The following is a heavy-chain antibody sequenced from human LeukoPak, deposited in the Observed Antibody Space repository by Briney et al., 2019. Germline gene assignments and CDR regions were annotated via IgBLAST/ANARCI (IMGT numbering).Heavy chain of an antibody. J-gene: IGHJ5*02. CDR3: ARLGVTTVNSGAWFDP. V-gene: IGHV5-51*01. Sequence: PGESLKISCKGFGYTFTNFWIGWVRQKPGKGLEWMGFIYPGDSETKYSPSFQGQVTFSSDKSINTAYLQWSSLRASDTAIYFCARLGVTTVNSGAWFDPWGQGTLVTVSS. D-gene: IGHD4-11*01. CDR1: GYTFTNFW. CDR2: IYPGDSET.